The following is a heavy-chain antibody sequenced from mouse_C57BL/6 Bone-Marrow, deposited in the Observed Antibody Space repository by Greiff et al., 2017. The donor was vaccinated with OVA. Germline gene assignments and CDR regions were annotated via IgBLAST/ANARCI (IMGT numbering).Heavy chain of an antibody. Sequence: QVQLQQPGAELVKPGASVKLSCKASGYTFTSYWMQWVKQRPGQGLEWIGEIDPSDSYTNYNQKFKGKATLTVDPSSSTAYMQLSSLTSEDSAVYYCAPLTGGGTYWGQGTLVTVSA. CDR2: IDPSDSYT. CDR1: GYTFTSYW. V-gene: IGHV1-50*01. CDR3: APLTGGGTY. D-gene: IGHD4-1*01. J-gene: IGHJ3*01.